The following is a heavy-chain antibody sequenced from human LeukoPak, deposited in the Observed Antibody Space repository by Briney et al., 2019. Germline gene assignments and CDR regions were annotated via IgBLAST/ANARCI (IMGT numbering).Heavy chain of an antibody. V-gene: IGHV4-61*02. CDR2: IYTRVST. D-gene: IGHD2-2*01. Sequence: SETLSLTCTVSGGSISSGSYYWSWIRQPAGKGLEWIGCIYTRVSTNYNPSLMRRVTMSVDASKNQFSMELSSVTAADTTVYYCARERLEYCRRTSCSPWAENWFDPWGQGTLVTVSS. J-gene: IGHJ5*02. CDR1: GGSISSGSYY. CDR3: ARERLEYCRRTSCSPWAENWFDP.